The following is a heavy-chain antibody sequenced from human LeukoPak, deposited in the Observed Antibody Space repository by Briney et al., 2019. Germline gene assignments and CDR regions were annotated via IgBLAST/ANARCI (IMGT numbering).Heavy chain of an antibody. D-gene: IGHD3-22*01. CDR3: ARQLYFDGSGYYFDY. CDR1: GGSIISYY. V-gene: IGHV4-4*09. Sequence: PSETLSPTCTVSGGSIISYYWSWIRQPPGKGLEWIGYIYTSGNTNYNPSLKSRVTISVDTSKKEFSLKLSSVTAADTAVYYCARQLYFDGSGYYFDYWGQGTLVTVSS. J-gene: IGHJ4*02. CDR2: IYTSGNT.